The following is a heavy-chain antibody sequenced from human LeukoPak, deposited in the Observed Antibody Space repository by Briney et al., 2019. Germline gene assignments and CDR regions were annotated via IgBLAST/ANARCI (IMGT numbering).Heavy chain of an antibody. V-gene: IGHV1-18*01. J-gene: IGHJ3*02. CDR3: ARDLADIVVVPAAIDAFDI. Sequence: AASVKVSCKASGYTFTSYGISWVRQAPGQGLEWMGWISAYNGNTNYAQKLQGRVTMTTDTSTSTAYMELRSLRSDDTAVYYCARDLADIVVVPAAIDAFDIWGQGTMVTVSS. D-gene: IGHD2-2*01. CDR1: GYTFTSYG. CDR2: ISAYNGNT.